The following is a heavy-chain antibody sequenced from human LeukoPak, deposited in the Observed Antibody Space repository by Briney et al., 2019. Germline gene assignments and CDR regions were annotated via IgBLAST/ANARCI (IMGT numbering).Heavy chain of an antibody. CDR1: GGSISSYY. D-gene: IGHD6-13*01. CDR2: IYTSGST. J-gene: IGHJ5*02. V-gene: IGHV4-4*07. CDR3: ARDISGYSSSWYWFDP. Sequence: SETLSLTCTVSGGSISSYYWSWIRQPAGKGLEWVGRIYTSGSTNYNPSLKSRVTMSVDTSKNQFSLKLSSVTAADTAVYYCARDISGYSSSWYWFDPWGQGTLVTVSS.